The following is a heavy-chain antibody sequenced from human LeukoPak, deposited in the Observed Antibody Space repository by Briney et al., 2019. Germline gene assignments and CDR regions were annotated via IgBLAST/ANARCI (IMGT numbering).Heavy chain of an antibody. CDR1: GGSISSSSYY. CDR3: ARGRPLRRLRLTGHLDY. Sequence: SETLSLTCTVSGGSISSSSYYWGWIRQPPGKGLEWIGSIYYSGSTYYNPSLKSRVTISVDTSKNQFSLKLSSVTAADTAVYYCARGRPLRRLRLTGHLDYWGQGTLVTVSS. D-gene: IGHD5-12*01. V-gene: IGHV4-39*07. J-gene: IGHJ4*02. CDR2: IYYSGST.